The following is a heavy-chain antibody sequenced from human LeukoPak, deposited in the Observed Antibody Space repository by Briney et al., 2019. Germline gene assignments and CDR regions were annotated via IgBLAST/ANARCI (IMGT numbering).Heavy chain of an antibody. J-gene: IGHJ6*02. CDR2: INRDGSTT. Sequence: GGFLRLSCAASGFTFSSYRMHWVRQTPGEGLVWVSRINRDGSTTNYADSVKGRFIISRDNAKNTLYLQMNSLRAEDAAVYYCARDEGAYGMDVWGQGTTVTVSS. CDR1: GFTFSSYR. V-gene: IGHV3-74*01. CDR3: ARDEGAYGMDV. D-gene: IGHD1-26*01.